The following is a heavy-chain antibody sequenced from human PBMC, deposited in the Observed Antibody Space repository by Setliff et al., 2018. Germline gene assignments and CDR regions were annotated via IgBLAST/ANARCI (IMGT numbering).Heavy chain of an antibody. V-gene: IGHV2-70*12. D-gene: IGHD6-19*01. J-gene: IGHJ4*02. CDR1: GFSLNTNTMF. CDR3: AKDQSPYSSGWYVY. CDR2: IDWDDDK. Sequence: GSGPTLVNPTQTLTLTCTFSGFSLNTNTMFVSWIRQSPGKALEWLARIDWDDDKYYSASLKTRLTISKNTLYLQMNSLRAEDTAVYYCAKDQSPYSSGWYVYWGQGTLVTVSS.